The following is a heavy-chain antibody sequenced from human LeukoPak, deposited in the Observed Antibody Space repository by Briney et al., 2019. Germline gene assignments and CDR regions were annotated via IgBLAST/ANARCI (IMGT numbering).Heavy chain of an antibody. CDR1: GGSISGYY. CDR2: IYYSGST. J-gene: IGHJ4*02. D-gene: IGHD6-13*01. CDR3: ARDSSSHFDY. Sequence: SETLSLTCTVSGGSISGYYWSWIRQPPGKGLEWIGYIYYSGSTNYNPSLKSRVTMSVDTSKNQFSLKLSSVTAADTAVYYCARDSSSHFDYWGQGTLVTVSS. V-gene: IGHV4-59*12.